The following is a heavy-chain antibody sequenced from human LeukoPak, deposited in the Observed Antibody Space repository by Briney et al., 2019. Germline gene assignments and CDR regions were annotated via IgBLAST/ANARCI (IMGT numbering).Heavy chain of an antibody. CDR1: GGSISSSSYY. CDR2: IYYSGST. J-gene: IGHJ4*02. Sequence: PSETLSLTCTVSGGSISSSSYYWGWIRQPPGKGLEWIGSIYYSGSTYYNPSLKSRVTISVDTSKNQFSLKLSSVTAADTAVYYCASRRRGYYYFDYWGQGTLVTVSS. CDR3: ASRRRGYYYFDY. V-gene: IGHV4-39*01. D-gene: IGHD3-3*01.